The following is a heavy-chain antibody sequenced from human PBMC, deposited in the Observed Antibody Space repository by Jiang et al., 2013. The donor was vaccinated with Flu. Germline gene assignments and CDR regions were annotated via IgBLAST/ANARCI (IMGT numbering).Heavy chain of an antibody. Sequence: LLKPSETLSLTCAVYGGSFSGYYWSWIRQPPGKGLEWIGEINHSGSTKYYPSLKSRVTISVDMSKNQFSLKLSSVTAADTAVYYCARGKGGSGWYLSFFGHHFDYWGQGTLVTVSS. CDR3: ARGKGGSGWYLSFFGHHFDY. D-gene: IGHD6-19*01. CDR1: GGSFSGYY. CDR2: INHSGST. V-gene: IGHV4-34*01. J-gene: IGHJ4*02.